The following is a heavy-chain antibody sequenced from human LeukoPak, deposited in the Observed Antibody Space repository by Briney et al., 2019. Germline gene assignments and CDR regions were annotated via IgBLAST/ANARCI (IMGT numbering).Heavy chain of an antibody. CDR2: IYHSGST. D-gene: IGHD6-13*01. CDR1: GGSISSGGYY. V-gene: IGHV4-30-2*01. J-gene: IGHJ3*02. CDR3: ARGVEQQLGAFDI. Sequence: TSETLSLTCTVSGGSISSGGYYWSWIRQPPGKGLEWIGYIYHSGSTYYNPSLKSRVTISVDRSKNQFSLKLSSVTAADTAVYYCARGVEQQLGAFDIWGQGTMVTVSS.